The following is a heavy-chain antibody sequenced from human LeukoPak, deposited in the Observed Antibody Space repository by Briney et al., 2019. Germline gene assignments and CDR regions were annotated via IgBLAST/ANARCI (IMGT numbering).Heavy chain of an antibody. V-gene: IGHV1-8*03. Sequence: ASVKVSCKGYGYTFINHDIDWVRQAAGQGLEWMGWMNSNSGNTGYAQKFQGRVTFTRDTSISTAYMELYSLTSDDTAVYYCARGSGSRGRDWFDPWGQGTLVTVSS. CDR3: ARGSGSRGRDWFDP. CDR2: MNSNSGNT. D-gene: IGHD1-26*01. J-gene: IGHJ5*02. CDR1: GYTFINHD.